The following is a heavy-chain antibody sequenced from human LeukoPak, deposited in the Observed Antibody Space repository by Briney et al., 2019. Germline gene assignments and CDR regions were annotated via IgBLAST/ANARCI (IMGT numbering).Heavy chain of an antibody. CDR3: AAHRGSSRFNYYYYYGMDV. Sequence: SETLSLTCTVSGGSISSYYWSWIRQPPGKGLEWIGYIYYSGSTSYNPSLKSRVTISVDTSKNQFSLKLSSVTAADTAVYYCAAHRGSSRFNYYYYYGMDVWGQGTTVTVSS. CDR1: GGSISSYY. J-gene: IGHJ6*02. D-gene: IGHD6-13*01. V-gene: IGHV4-59*12. CDR2: IYYSGST.